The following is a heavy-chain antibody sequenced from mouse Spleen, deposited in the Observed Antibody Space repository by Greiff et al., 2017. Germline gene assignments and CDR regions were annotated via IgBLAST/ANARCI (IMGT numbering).Heavy chain of an antibody. CDR3: TGELYYGNYVDV. CDR1: GYTFTSYW. V-gene: IGHV1-5*01. Sequence: EVQLQQSGTVLARPGASVKMSCKTSGYTFTSYWMHWVKQRPGQGLEWIGAIYPGNSDTSYNQKFKGKAKLTAVTSASTAYMELSSLTNEDSAVYYCTGELYYGNYVDVWGTGTTVTVSS. J-gene: IGHJ1*03. CDR2: IYPGNSDT. D-gene: IGHD2-1*01.